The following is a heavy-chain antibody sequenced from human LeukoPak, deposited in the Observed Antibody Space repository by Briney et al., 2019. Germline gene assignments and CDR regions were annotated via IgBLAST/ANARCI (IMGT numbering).Heavy chain of an antibody. J-gene: IGHJ6*02. CDR3: ARGKSSSWYGDYYYGMDV. CDR2: INPNSGGT. CDR1: GYTFTGYY. D-gene: IGHD6-13*01. Sequence: ASVKVSRKASGYTFTGYYMHWVRQAPGQGLEWMGWINPNSGGTNYAQKFQGRVTMTRDTSISTAYMELSRLRSDDTAVYYCARGKSSSWYGDYYYGMDVWGQGTTVTVSS. V-gene: IGHV1-2*02.